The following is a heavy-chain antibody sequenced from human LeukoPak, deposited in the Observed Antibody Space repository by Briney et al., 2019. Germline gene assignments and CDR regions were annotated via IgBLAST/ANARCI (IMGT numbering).Heavy chain of an antibody. Sequence: ASVMVSCKASGYTFTSFDMHWVRQAPGQGLEWMGIINPSGGSTTYAQKFQGRVTMTRDTATSTVYMELRSLRSEDTAVYYCARESRVIAAGGEDYWGQGTLVTVSS. J-gene: IGHJ4*02. D-gene: IGHD6-13*01. CDR3: ARESRVIAAGGEDY. V-gene: IGHV1-46*01. CDR1: GYTFTSFD. CDR2: INPSGGST.